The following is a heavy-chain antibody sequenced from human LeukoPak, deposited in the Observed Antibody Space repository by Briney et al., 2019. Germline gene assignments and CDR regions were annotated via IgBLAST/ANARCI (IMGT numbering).Heavy chain of an antibody. J-gene: IGHJ4*02. CDR1: GYTFTSCD. V-gene: IGHV1-18*01. Sequence: ASVKVSCKASGYTFTSCDINWVRQAPGQGLEWMGWISAYSDNTDYAQELQGRVTMTTDTSTTTAYMELRSLRSDDTAVYYCARGRSITGTKPAFAYWGQGTLVTVSS. CDR3: ARGRSITGTKPAFAY. D-gene: IGHD1-20*01. CDR2: ISAYSDNT.